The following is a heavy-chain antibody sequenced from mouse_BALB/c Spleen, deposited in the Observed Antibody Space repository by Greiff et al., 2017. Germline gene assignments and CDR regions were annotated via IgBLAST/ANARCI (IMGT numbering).Heavy chain of an antibody. CDR2: IWGDGST. V-gene: IGHV2-6-7*01. D-gene: IGHD2-4*01. CDR3: ARDHYDYDKGFAY. CDR1: GFSLTGYC. J-gene: IGHJ3*01. Sequence: QVQLKESGPGLVAPSQSLSITCTVSGFSLTGYCVNWVRQPPGKGLEWLGMIWGDGSTDYNSALKSRLSISKDNSKSQVFLKMNSLQTDDTARYYCARDHYDYDKGFAYWGQGTLVTVSA.